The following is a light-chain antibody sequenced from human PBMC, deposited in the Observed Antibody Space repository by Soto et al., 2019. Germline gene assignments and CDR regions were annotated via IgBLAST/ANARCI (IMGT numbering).Light chain of an antibody. CDR1: QSISRT. CDR3: QQYNNWPLT. Sequence: EIVLTQSPDTLSVSPGERATLSCRASQSISRTLAWYQQKSGQPPRLLIYDASIRATGFPARFSGSGSGTEFTLTISSLQSEDFAVYYCQQYNNWPLTFGGGTTVEIK. V-gene: IGKV3D-15*01. J-gene: IGKJ4*01. CDR2: DAS.